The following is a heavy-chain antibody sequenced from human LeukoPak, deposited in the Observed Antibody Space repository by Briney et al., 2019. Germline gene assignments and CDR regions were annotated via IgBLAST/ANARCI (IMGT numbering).Heavy chain of an antibody. CDR3: AADRQEGGSGSYWFDP. CDR2: IYTSGST. D-gene: IGHD3-10*01. Sequence: SETLSLTCTVSGGSISSSNYYWGWIRQPPGKGLEWIGRIYTSGSTNYNPSLKSRVTISVDTSKNQFSLRLTSLTAADTAVYYCAADRQEGGSGSYWFDPWGQGTLVTVSS. CDR1: GGSISSSNYY. V-gene: IGHV4-39*07. J-gene: IGHJ5*02.